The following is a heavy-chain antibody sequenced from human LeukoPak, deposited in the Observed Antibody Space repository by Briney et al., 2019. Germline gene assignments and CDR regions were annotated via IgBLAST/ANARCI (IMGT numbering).Heavy chain of an antibody. CDR2: INHSGST. Sequence: PSETLSLTCDVYGGSFSGYYWSWIRQPPGKGLEWIGEINHSGSTNYNPSLKSRVTISVGTSKNQFSLKLSSVTAADTAVYYCARGLGTPPTPYYGSGIDYWGQGTLVTVSS. V-gene: IGHV4-34*01. J-gene: IGHJ4*02. CDR3: ARGLGTPPTPYYGSGIDY. CDR1: GGSFSGYY. D-gene: IGHD3-10*01.